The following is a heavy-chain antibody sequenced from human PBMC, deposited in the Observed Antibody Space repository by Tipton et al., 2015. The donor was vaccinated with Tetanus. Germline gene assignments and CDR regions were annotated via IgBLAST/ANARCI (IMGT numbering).Heavy chain of an antibody. D-gene: IGHD6-19*01. CDR2: IYYSGST. Sequence: TLSLTCTVSGGSISSYYWSWIRQPPGKGLEWIGYIYYSGSTNYNPSLKSRVTISVDTSKNQFSLKLSSVTAADTALYYCARGRYSSGYYSPIRYYFDYWGQGTLVSVSS. CDR1: GGSISSYY. J-gene: IGHJ4*02. V-gene: IGHV4-59*01. CDR3: ARGRYSSGYYSPIRYYFDY.